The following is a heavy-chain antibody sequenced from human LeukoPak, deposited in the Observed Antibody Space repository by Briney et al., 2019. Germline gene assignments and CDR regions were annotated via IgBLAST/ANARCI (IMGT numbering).Heavy chain of an antibody. J-gene: IGHJ6*02. CDR3: ARSGAAGIYYYYYGIDV. D-gene: IGHD6-13*01. CDR1: GFTVSSNY. V-gene: IGHV3-7*03. CDR2: IKQDGSEK. Sequence: GGSLRLSCAASGFTVSSNYMSWVRQAPGKGLEWVANIKQDGSEKSYVDSVKGRFTISRDNAKNSLYLQMDSLRAEDTAVYYCARSGAAGIYYYYYGIDVWGQGTTVTVSS.